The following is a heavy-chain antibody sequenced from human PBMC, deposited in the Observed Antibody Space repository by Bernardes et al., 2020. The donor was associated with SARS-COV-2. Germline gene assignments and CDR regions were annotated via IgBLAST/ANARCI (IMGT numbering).Heavy chain of an antibody. J-gene: IGHJ3*02. V-gene: IGHV1-18*01. Sequence: ASVKVSCEPSGYTFTNYGLSWVRQAPGQGLEWVAWISPYSDDTKYAQKFQGRVTLTTDTSTDTVYMELRNLRSDDTAMYYCARDRAEFYYGSGSSDAFDIWGQGTMVSVSS. CDR3: ARDRAEFYYGSGSSDAFDI. CDR2: ISPYSDDT. CDR1: GYTFTNYG. D-gene: IGHD3-10*01.